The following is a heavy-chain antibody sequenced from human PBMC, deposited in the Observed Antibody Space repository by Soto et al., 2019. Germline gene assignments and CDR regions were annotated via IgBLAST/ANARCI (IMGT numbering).Heavy chain of an antibody. CDR3: AREGWDVVVVAATFVYFDY. CDR1: GGSISSSSYY. J-gene: IGHJ4*02. CDR2: IYYSGST. D-gene: IGHD2-15*01. Sequence: SETLSLTCTVSGGSISSSSYYWGWIRQPPGKGLEWIGSIYYSGSTYYNPSLKSRVTISVDTSKNQFSLKLSSVTAADTAVYYCAREGWDVVVVAATFVYFDYWGQGTLVTVSS. V-gene: IGHV4-39*02.